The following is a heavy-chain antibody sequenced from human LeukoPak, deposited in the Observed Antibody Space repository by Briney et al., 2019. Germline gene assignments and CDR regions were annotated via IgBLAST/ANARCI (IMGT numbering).Heavy chain of an antibody. Sequence: PGGSLRLSCAASGFTFSSYAMHWVRQAPGKGLEWVSVIYSGGSTYYADSVKGRFAISRDNSKNTLYLQMNSLRAEDTAVYYCAREDYDSSGNGGFDYWGQGTLVTVSS. J-gene: IGHJ4*02. CDR1: GFTFSSYA. CDR3: AREDYDSSGNGGFDY. CDR2: IYSGGST. D-gene: IGHD3-22*01. V-gene: IGHV3-53*05.